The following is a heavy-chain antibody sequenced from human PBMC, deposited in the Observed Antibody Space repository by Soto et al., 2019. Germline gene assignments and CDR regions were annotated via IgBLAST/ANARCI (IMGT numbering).Heavy chain of an antibody. J-gene: IGHJ4*02. CDR1: GGSISSYY. Sequence: SETLSLTCTVSGGSISSYYWSWIRQPPGKGLEWIGYIYYSGSTNYNPSLKSRVTISVDTSKNQFSLKLSSVTAADTAAYYCARKWGDYVCDYWGQGTLVTVSS. D-gene: IGHD3-16*01. CDR2: IYYSGST. CDR3: ARKWGDYVCDY. V-gene: IGHV4-59*08.